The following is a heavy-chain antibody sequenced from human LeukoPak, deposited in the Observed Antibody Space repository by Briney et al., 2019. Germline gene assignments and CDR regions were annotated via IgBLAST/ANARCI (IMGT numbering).Heavy chain of an antibody. CDR3: ASRASIFGVPQAFDI. V-gene: IGHV1-8*03. CDR1: GYSFTTYD. Sequence: ASVKVSCKASGYSFTTYDINWVRQATGQGLEWMGWMNPNSGNTGYAQKFQGRVTITRNTSISTAYMELSSLRSEDTAVYYCASRASIFGVPQAFDIWGQGTMVTVSS. CDR2: MNPNSGNT. D-gene: IGHD3-3*01. J-gene: IGHJ3*02.